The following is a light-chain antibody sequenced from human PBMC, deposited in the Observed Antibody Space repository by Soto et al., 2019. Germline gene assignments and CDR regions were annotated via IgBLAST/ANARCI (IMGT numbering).Light chain of an antibody. CDR3: AAWDDSLRGLWV. CDR1: SSNIGSNF. CDR2: RSN. Sequence: QSVLTQPPSASGTPGQRVTISCSGSSSNIGSNFVSWYQQLPGTAPKLLIYRSNRRPSGVPDRFSGSRSGTSASLAISGLRSEDEADYYCAAWDDSLRGLWVFGGGTKLTVL. J-gene: IGLJ3*02. V-gene: IGLV1-47*01.